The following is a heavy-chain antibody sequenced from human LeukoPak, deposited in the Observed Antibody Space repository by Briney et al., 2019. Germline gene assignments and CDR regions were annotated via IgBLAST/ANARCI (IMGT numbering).Heavy chain of an antibody. CDR1: GGPISVDY. CDR2: IYTSGST. Sequence: PSETLSLTCIVSGGPISVDYWNWIRQAPGKGLEWIGRIYTSGSTNYNPSLKSRVTMSVDTSKNQFSLKLSSVTAADTAVYYCARRLFYYGSGSDAFDIWGQGTMVTVSS. V-gene: IGHV4-4*07. CDR3: ARRLFYYGSGSDAFDI. J-gene: IGHJ3*02. D-gene: IGHD3-10*01.